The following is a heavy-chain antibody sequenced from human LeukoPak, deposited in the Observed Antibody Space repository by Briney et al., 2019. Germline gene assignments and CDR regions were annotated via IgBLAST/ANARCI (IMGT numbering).Heavy chain of an antibody. CDR3: TFYDSSGYYYVGEYFQH. Sequence: GGSLRLSCAPSGFTFSSYAMKWVRQAPGKGLEWVSSISYSGGSTYYADSVKGRFTISRDNSKNTLYLQMDSLRAEDTAVYYCTFYDSSGYYYVGEYFQHWGQGTLVTVSS. J-gene: IGHJ1*01. CDR2: ISYSGGST. V-gene: IGHV3-23*01. CDR1: GFTFSSYA. D-gene: IGHD3-22*01.